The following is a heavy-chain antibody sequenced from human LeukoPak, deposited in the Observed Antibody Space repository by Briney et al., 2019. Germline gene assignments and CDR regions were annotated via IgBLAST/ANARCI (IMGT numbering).Heavy chain of an antibody. Sequence: SETLSLTCAVYGESLNSYYWSWIRQAPGKGLEWIGEFRQSGGTNYNPSLTSRVSISVDTFKSQFSLKLTSVTAADTAVYYCARGRTAGYCSSTSCYPYYFDYWGQGTLVTVSS. D-gene: IGHD2-2*01. V-gene: IGHV4-34*01. CDR3: ARGRTAGYCSSTSCYPYYFDY. CDR1: GESLNSYY. J-gene: IGHJ4*02. CDR2: FRQSGGT.